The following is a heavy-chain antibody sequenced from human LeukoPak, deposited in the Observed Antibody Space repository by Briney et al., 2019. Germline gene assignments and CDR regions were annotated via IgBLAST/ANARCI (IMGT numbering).Heavy chain of an antibody. V-gene: IGHV1-69*13. CDR3: AREDFLEWPSGVYDV. Sequence: SVKVSCKASGDTFSNYAVTWVRQAPGQGLEWMGGIIPILATTNYAQKFQGKATITADDSTSTAFMEVNSLRSEDTAVYYCAREDFLEWPSGVYDVWGHGTMVTVSS. CDR2: IIPILATT. D-gene: IGHD3-3*01. CDR1: GDTFSNYA. J-gene: IGHJ3*01.